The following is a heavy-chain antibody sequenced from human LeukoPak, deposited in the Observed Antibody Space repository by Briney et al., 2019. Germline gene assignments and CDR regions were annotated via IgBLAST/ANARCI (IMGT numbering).Heavy chain of an antibody. Sequence: PGGSLRLSCAASGFTFSSYSMNWVRQAPGKGLEWVSSISSSSSYIYYADSVKARFTISRDNAKNSLYLQMNSLRAEDTAVYYCARDAVLLWFGELFHYYYYMDVWGKGTTVTVSS. CDR2: ISSSSSYI. CDR3: ARDAVLLWFGELFHYYYYMDV. D-gene: IGHD3-10*01. J-gene: IGHJ6*03. CDR1: GFTFSSYS. V-gene: IGHV3-21*01.